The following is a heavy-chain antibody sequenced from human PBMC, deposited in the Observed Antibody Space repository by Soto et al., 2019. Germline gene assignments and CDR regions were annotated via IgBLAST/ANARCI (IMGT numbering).Heavy chain of an antibody. CDR3: AKHGTYGDFDY. CDR2: IYYSGST. D-gene: IGHD4-17*01. CDR1: GGSISTSTYY. Sequence: PSETLSLTCTVSGGSISTSTYYWSWIRQPPGKGLEWIGSIYYSGSTFYNPSLKSRLTISVDTSKNQFSLKLSSVTAADTAVYYCAKHGTYGDFDYWGQGILVTVSS. V-gene: IGHV4-39*01. J-gene: IGHJ4*02.